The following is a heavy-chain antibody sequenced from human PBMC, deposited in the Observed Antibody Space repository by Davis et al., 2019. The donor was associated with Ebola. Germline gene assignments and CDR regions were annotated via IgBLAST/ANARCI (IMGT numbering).Heavy chain of an antibody. J-gene: IGHJ6*02. CDR1: GGSFSGFY. D-gene: IGHD2-15*01. CDR3: ARGRGYCSGGSCYSIYYYYGMDV. V-gene: IGHV4-34*01. Sequence: PSETLSLTCAIYGGSFSGFYWSWIRQPPGKGLEWIGEINHSGSTNYNPSLKSRVTISVDTSKNQFSLKLSSVTAADTAVYYCARGRGYCSGGSCYSIYYYYGMDVWGQGTTVTVSS. CDR2: INHSGST.